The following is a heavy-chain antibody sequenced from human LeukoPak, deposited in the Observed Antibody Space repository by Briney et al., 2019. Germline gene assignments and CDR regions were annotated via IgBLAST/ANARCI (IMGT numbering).Heavy chain of an antibody. J-gene: IGHJ4*02. V-gene: IGHV5-51*01. CDR3: ASLVRGALDY. CDR1: GSSFTSYW. D-gene: IGHD3-10*01. CDR2: IYPGDSDT. Sequence: GESLQISCQGSGSSFTSYWIGWVRQLSGKGLEWMGIIYPGDSDTRYSPSFQGQVTLSADRSISTAYLQWSRLKASDTAMYYCASLVRGALDYWGQGTLVTVSS.